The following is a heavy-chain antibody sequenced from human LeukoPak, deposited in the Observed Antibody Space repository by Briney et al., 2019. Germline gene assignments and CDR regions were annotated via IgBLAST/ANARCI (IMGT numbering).Heavy chain of an antibody. J-gene: IGHJ4*02. V-gene: IGHV3-74*01. CDR1: GFTFSSYW. Sequence: GGSLRLSCAASGFTFSSYWMHWVRHAPGKGLVWVSRINSDGSSTSYADSVKGRFTISRDNAKNTLYLQMNSLRAEDTAVYYCARVTVVVDTAMDLFDYWGQGTLVTVSS. CDR3: ARVTVVVDTAMDLFDY. CDR2: INSDGSST. D-gene: IGHD5-18*01.